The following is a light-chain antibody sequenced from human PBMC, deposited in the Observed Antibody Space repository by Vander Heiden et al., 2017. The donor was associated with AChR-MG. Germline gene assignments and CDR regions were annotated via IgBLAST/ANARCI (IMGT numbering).Light chain of an antibody. CDR1: QSISSY. CDR3: QQSYSTPSIT. CDR2: AAS. V-gene: IGKV1-39*01. Sequence: THITHSPSSPSASVGDRVTITCRARQSISSYLNWYQRKPGKAPKVLIYAASSLQSGVPSRFSGSGSGTDFTLTISSLQPEDFATYYCQQSYSTPSITFGQGTRLEIK. J-gene: IGKJ5*01.